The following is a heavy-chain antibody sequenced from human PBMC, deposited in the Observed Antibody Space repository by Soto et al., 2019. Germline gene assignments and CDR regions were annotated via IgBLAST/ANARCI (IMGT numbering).Heavy chain of an antibody. J-gene: IGHJ3*02. Sequence: QVQLQESGPGLVKPSETLSLTCTVSGGSISSYYWSWIRQPPGKGLEWIGYIYYSGSTNYNPSLKSRVTISVDTSKNQCSLKLSSVTAADTAVYYCARIMITFGGVIGTDAFDIWGQGTMVTVSS. V-gene: IGHV4-59*01. CDR1: GGSISSYY. CDR3: ARIMITFGGVIGTDAFDI. CDR2: IYYSGST. D-gene: IGHD3-16*02.